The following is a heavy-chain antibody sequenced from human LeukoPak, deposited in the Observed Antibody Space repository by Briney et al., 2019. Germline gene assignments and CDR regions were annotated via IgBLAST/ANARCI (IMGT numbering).Heavy chain of an antibody. D-gene: IGHD3-10*01. V-gene: IGHV3-23*01. Sequence: SGGSLRLSCAASGLTVSSSYMTWVRQPPGKGLEWVSTISGSGGSTYYADSVKGRFTISRDNSKNTLYLQMNSLRAEDTAVYYCAKEGKLLWFGELSSQYYFDYWGQGTLVTVSS. J-gene: IGHJ4*02. CDR3: AKEGKLLWFGELSSQYYFDY. CDR2: ISGSGGST. CDR1: GLTVSSSY.